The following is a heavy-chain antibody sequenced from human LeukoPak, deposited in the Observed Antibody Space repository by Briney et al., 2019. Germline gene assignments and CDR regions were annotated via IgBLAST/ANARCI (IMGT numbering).Heavy chain of an antibody. J-gene: IGHJ4*02. Sequence: SETLSLTCAVHGGSFSGYYWSWIRQPPGKGLEWIGEINHSGSTNYNPSLKSRVTISVDTSKNQFSLKLSSVTAADTAVYYCARALVGATNFDYWGQGTLVTVSS. D-gene: IGHD1-26*01. V-gene: IGHV4-34*01. CDR1: GGSFSGYY. CDR3: ARALVGATNFDY. CDR2: INHSGST.